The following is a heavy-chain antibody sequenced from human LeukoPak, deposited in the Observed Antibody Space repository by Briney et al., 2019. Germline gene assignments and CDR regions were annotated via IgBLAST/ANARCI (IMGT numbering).Heavy chain of an antibody. Sequence: ASVKVSCKASGGTFSSYAISWVRQAPGQGLEWMGRIIPILGIANYAQKFQGRVTITADKSTSTAYMELSSLRSEDTAVYYCARGPYGSGSYYRSSLGRFDYWGQGTLVTVSS. CDR2: IIPILGIA. CDR3: ARGPYGSGSYYRSSLGRFDY. V-gene: IGHV1-69*04. J-gene: IGHJ4*02. D-gene: IGHD3-10*01. CDR1: GGTFSSYA.